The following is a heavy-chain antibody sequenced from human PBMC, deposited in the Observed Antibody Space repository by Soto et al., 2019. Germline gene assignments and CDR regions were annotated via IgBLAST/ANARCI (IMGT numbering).Heavy chain of an antibody. D-gene: IGHD3-22*01. CDR3: ARESRSSRYDTSGYSQYWYFDL. Sequence: QLQLQESGSGLVKPSQTLSLTCGVSGGSISSGGYSWSWIRQPPGKGLEWIGYIYQSGSTFYNPSLKSQVSISVDRSKNQFFLNLTSVTAADTAIYFCARESRSSRYDTSGYSQYWYFDLWGRGTLVVVSS. V-gene: IGHV4-30-2*01. CDR2: IYQSGST. CDR1: GGSISSGGYS. J-gene: IGHJ2*01.